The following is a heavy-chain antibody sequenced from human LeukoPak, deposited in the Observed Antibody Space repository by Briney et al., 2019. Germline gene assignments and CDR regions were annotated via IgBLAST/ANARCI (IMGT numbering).Heavy chain of an antibody. CDR1: GGSFSGYY. Sequence: SETLSLTCAVYGGSFSGYYWSWIRQPPGKGLEWIGEINHSGSTNYNPSLKSRVTISVDTSKNQFSLKLSSVTAADTAVYYCARRGLYDSGSYRTLDYWGQGTLVTVSS. V-gene: IGHV4-34*01. J-gene: IGHJ4*02. CDR3: ARRGLYDSGSYRTLDY. CDR2: INHSGST. D-gene: IGHD3-10*01.